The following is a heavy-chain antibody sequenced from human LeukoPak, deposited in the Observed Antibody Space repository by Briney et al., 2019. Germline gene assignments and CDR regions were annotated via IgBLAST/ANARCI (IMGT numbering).Heavy chain of an antibody. CDR1: GFTFSSYG. Sequence: GRSLRLSCAASGFTFSSYGMHWVRQAPGKGLEWVAVMSYDGSNKYYADSVKGRFTISRDNSKNTLYLQMNSLRAEDTAVYYCAKPQYNWNYYFDYWGQGTLVTVSS. D-gene: IGHD1-7*01. V-gene: IGHV3-30*18. CDR2: MSYDGSNK. J-gene: IGHJ4*02. CDR3: AKPQYNWNYYFDY.